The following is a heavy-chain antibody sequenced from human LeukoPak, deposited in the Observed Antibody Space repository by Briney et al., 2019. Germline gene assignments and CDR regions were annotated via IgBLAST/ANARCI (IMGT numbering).Heavy chain of an antibody. CDR2: ISSGDST. Sequence: GGSLRLSCAASGFTVNIKYMNWVRQAPGKGLEWVSVISSGDSTYYADSVKGRFTISRDNSKNTLYLQMNSLRVEDTAVYYCGRDLIGTAASWDSWGQGTLVTVSS. CDR3: GRDLIGTAASWDS. J-gene: IGHJ4*02. D-gene: IGHD6-25*01. CDR1: GFTVNIKY. V-gene: IGHV3-53*01.